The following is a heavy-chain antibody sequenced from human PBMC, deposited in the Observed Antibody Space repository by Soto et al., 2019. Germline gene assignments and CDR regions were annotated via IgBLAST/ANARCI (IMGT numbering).Heavy chain of an antibody. CDR1: SISNPY. D-gene: IGHD3-10*01. CDR2: ISNSGYT. CDR3: TTQGFGPLHGLVDV. V-gene: IGHV4-4*09. Sequence: SISNPYCSWIRQPPGKRLEWLGYISNSGYTSYNPSLRSRLSISVDTSKNQVSLNLASVTAADTAVYYWTTQGFGPLHGLVDVWGPGTTVTVSS. J-gene: IGHJ6*02.